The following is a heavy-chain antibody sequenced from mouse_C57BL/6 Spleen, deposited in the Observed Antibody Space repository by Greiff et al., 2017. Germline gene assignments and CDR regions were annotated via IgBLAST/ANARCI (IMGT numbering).Heavy chain of an antibody. D-gene: IGHD3-3*01. CDR3: ARGWDWYFDV. CDR2: INPNNGGT. J-gene: IGHJ1*03. V-gene: IGHV1-26*01. Sequence: EVQLHQSGPELVKPGASVKISCKASGYTFTDYYMNWVKQSHGKSLEWIGDINPNNGGTSYNQKFKGKATLTVDKSSSTAYMELRSLTSEDSAVYYCARGWDWYFDVWGTGTTVTVSS. CDR1: GYTFTDYY.